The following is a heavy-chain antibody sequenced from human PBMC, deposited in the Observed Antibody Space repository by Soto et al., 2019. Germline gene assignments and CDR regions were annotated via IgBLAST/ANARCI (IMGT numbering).Heavy chain of an antibody. CDR1: GFTFSRYE. CDR3: ARETLTLFGGVRDNVYYGMDV. V-gene: IGHV3-48*03. J-gene: IGHJ6*02. CDR2: IGTSETIR. D-gene: IGHD3-3*01. Sequence: EVQLEESGGGLVQPGGSLRLSCAASGFTFSRYEMNWVRQVPGKGLQWVSYIGTSETIRYYADSVKGRFTISRDNAKNSLYLQTNSLMAEDTAIYYCARETLTLFGGVRDNVYYGMDVWGPSNAVNVSS.